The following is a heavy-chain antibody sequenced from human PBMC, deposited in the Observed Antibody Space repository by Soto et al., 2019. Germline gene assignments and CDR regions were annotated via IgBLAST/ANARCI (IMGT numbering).Heavy chain of an antibody. J-gene: IGHJ5*01. D-gene: IGHD7-27*01. CDR3: VRDVNWGFDS. V-gene: IGHV3-48*02. CDR2: IRSGGSAT. Sequence: EVQLVESGGGLVHPGGSLKLSCAASGFNFDTEPMNWVRQAPGKGLEWVSNIRSGGSATSYADSVKGRFPISRDNGKISLYMQMNSLRDEDTAVYFCVRDVNWGFDSWCQGTLVTVSS. CDR1: GFNFDTEP.